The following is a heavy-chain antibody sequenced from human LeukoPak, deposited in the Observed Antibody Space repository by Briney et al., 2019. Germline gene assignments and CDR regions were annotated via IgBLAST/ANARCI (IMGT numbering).Heavy chain of an antibody. J-gene: IGHJ6*02. CDR3: ARHPWYSEYSGMDV. Sequence: SQTLSLTCTVSGASISSSSYYWGWIRQSPGKGLEWIGNIHYSATTFHNPHLQSRVTMSVYTSKNQFSLKVTSVTAADTAVYYCARHPWYSEYSGMDVWGQGTTVIVS. D-gene: IGHD6-6*01. CDR1: GASISSSSYY. CDR2: IHYSATT. V-gene: IGHV4-39*01.